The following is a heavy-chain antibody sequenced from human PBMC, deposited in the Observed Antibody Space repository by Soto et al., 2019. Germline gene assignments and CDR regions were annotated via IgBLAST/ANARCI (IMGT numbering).Heavy chain of an antibody. CDR3: ARGQPYRDYYFDY. Sequence: SETLSLTCTVSVDSLSSGGYYWTWIRQRPGKGLEWIGYTYYSGSPKYNASLKSRLTISVDTSLNQFFLSLNSVTAADTAVYYCARGQPYRDYYFDYWGQGALVTVSS. D-gene: IGHD4-17*01. CDR2: TYYSGSP. V-gene: IGHV4-31*03. J-gene: IGHJ4*02. CDR1: VDSLSSGGYY.